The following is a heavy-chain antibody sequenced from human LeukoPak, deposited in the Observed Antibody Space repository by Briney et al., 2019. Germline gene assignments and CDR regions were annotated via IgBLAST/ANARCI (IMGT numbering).Heavy chain of an antibody. Sequence: GGSLRLSCAASGFTVSSNYMSWVRQAPGKWLEWVSVIYSGGSTYYSDSVKGRFTISRDNSKNTLYLQMNSLRAEDTAVYYCAGSVTWIQLWGFDYWGQGTLVTVSS. V-gene: IGHV3-53*01. CDR3: AGSVTWIQLWGFDY. CDR1: GFTVSSNY. D-gene: IGHD5-18*01. CDR2: IYSGGST. J-gene: IGHJ4*02.